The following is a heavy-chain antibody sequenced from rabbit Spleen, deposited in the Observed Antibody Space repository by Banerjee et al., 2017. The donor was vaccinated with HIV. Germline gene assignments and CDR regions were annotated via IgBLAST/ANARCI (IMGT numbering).Heavy chain of an antibody. J-gene: IGHJ4*01. CDR2: IDPVFGNT. Sequence: QELVESGGGLVQPGESLKLSCKVSGFDFSTYYMTWVRQAPGKGLEWTGYIDPVFGNTYYASWVNGRFTISSDNAQNTVDLQMNSLTVADTATYFCARHAGYAGYGYSTLDLWGPGTLVTVS. CDR1: GFDFSTYY. CDR3: ARHAGYAGYGYSTLDL. V-gene: IGHV1S7*01. D-gene: IGHD8-1*01.